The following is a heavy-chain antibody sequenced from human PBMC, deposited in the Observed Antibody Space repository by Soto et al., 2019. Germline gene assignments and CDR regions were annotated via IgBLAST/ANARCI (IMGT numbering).Heavy chain of an antibody. CDR2: ISAFNGNT. J-gene: IGHJ3*01. CDR1: GFRFSDYG. D-gene: IGHD3-16*01. Sequence: QEQLVQSGAELRKPGASVRVSCRASGFRFSDYGCNWLRQAPGQGLEWMGWISAFNGNTSTAQGQHDTVTMTTASSTTTAHMDLTNLTTDDTAIYYCARSYYLADAFDVWGQGTMVTVSS. CDR3: ARSYYLADAFDV. V-gene: IGHV1-18*01.